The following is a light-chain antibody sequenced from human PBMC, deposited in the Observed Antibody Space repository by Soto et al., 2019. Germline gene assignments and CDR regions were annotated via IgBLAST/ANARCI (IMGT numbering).Light chain of an antibody. J-gene: IGKJ4*01. CDR2: DAS. Sequence: EILMTQSPATLSVSPGERVTFSCRASQSVSYYLAWYQQKPGQAPRLLIYDASSRATGIPDRFSGGGSGTDFTLTISRLEPEDFAVYYCQQFSSYPLTFGGGTKV. CDR1: QSVSYY. V-gene: IGKV3-20*01. CDR3: QQFSSYPLT.